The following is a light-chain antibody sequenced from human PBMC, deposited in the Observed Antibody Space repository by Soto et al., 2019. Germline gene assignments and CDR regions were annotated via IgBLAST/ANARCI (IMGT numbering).Light chain of an antibody. V-gene: IGLV2-8*01. J-gene: IGLJ2*01. CDR2: EVS. Sequence: QSALTQPPSASGTPGQSVTIPCTGTSSDVGDYNYVSWYQQHPGKAPKLMIYEVSRRPSGVPDRFSGSKSGNTASLTVSGLQAEDEADYYCSSYAGSNNWVFGGGTQLTVL. CDR1: SSDVGDYNY. CDR3: SSYAGSNNWV.